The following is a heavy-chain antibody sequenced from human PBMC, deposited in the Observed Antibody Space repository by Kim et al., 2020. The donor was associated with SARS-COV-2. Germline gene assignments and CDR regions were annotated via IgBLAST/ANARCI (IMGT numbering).Heavy chain of an antibody. CDR3: ARIPLRVGSGSFFDY. Sequence: GGSLRLSCAASGFAFSSYAMSWVRQTPGKGLTWVSLITASGGHTYYADSVQGRFTISRDNTNNMVFLQMDRLTGEDMGVYFCARIPLRVGSGSFFDYWG. J-gene: IGHJ4*01. CDR1: GFAFSSYA. CDR2: ITASGGHT. V-gene: IGHV3-23*01. D-gene: IGHD3-10*01.